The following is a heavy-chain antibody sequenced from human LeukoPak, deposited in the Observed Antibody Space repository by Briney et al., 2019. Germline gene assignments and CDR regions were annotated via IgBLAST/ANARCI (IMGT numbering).Heavy chain of an antibody. CDR3: AKGGQGNGPSRGAVYGMDV. CDR1: GFTFSDAW. V-gene: IGHV3-15*01. J-gene: IGHJ6*02. D-gene: IGHD1-26*01. CDR2: VKIKTEGGSA. Sequence: PGGSLRLSCAASGFTFSDAWMSWVRQAPGKGLEWVGHVKIKTEGGSADYSAPVKGRFTISRDDSKNTLYLQMNSLTTEDTAVYYCAKGGQGNGPSRGAVYGMDVWGQGTTVTVSS.